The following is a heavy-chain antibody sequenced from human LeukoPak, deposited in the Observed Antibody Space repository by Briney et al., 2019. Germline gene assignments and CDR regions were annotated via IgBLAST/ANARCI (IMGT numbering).Heavy chain of an antibody. D-gene: IGHD1-26*01. V-gene: IGHV3-30*03. Sequence: GRSLKLSCAASGFTFSSYAMHWVRQAPGKGLEWVAVISYDGSVKFYADSVKGRFTISRDNSKNTLYLQMNSLRDEDTAVYYCAREGGFDYWGQGTMVTVSS. CDR1: GFTFSSYA. J-gene: IGHJ4*02. CDR2: ISYDGSVK. CDR3: AREGGFDY.